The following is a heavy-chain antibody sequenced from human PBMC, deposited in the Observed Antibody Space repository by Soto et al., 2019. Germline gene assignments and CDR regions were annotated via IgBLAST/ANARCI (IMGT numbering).Heavy chain of an antibody. Sequence: SETLSLTCAVYGGSFSGSDWSEIRLPPGKRLEYRWSWIRQPPGKGLEWIGEINHSGITTYNPSLKSRVTISVDTSKNQFSLNLTSVIAADTAVYYCARGSRGSSRWFDPWGQGTLVTVSS. D-gene: IGHD6-6*01. CDR2: INHSGIT. CDR1: GGSFSGSD. J-gene: IGHJ5*02. CDR3: ARGSRGSSRWFDP. V-gene: IGHV4-34*01.